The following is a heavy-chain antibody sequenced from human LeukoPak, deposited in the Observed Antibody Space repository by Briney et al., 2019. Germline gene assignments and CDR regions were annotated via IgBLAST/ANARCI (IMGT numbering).Heavy chain of an antibody. J-gene: IGHJ6*03. V-gene: IGHV1-2*02. CDR3: ARDRRHFWSGYYTGYYYYYMDV. CDR1: GYTFTGYY. D-gene: IGHD3-3*02. CDR2: INPNSGGT. Sequence: ASAKVSCKASGYTFTGYYMHWVRQAPGQGLEWMGWINPNSGGTNYAQKFQGRVTMTRDTSISTAYMELSRLRSDDTAVYYCARDRRHFWSGYYTGYYYYYMDVWGKGTTVTVSS.